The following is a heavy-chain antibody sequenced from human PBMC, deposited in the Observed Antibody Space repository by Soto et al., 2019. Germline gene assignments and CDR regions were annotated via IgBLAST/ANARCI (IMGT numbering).Heavy chain of an antibody. D-gene: IGHD4-17*01. J-gene: IGHJ4*02. CDR1: GFTFSSYA. CDR2: ISGSGGST. CDR3: AKNPLLTTVTNYFDY. V-gene: IGHV3-23*01. Sequence: GGSLRLSCAASGFTFSSYAMSWVRQAPGKGLEWVSAISGSGGSTYYADSVKGRFTISRDNSKNTLYLQMNSLRAEDTAVYYCAKNPLLTTVTNYFDYWGQGTLVTVSS.